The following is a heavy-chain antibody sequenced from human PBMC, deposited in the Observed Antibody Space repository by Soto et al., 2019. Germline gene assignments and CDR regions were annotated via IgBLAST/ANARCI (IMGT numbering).Heavy chain of an antibody. V-gene: IGHV4-30-4*01. J-gene: IGHJ6*02. CDR2: IYYSGST. CDR1: GGSISSGDYY. Sequence: ASETLSLTWTVSGGSISSGDYYWSWIRQPPGKGLEWIGYIYYSGSTYYNPSLKSRVTISVDTSKNQFSLKLSSVTAADTAVYYCARGRGYYDSSGHFGYGMAVWGQGTTVTVSS. CDR3: ARGRGYYDSSGHFGYGMAV. D-gene: IGHD3-22*01.